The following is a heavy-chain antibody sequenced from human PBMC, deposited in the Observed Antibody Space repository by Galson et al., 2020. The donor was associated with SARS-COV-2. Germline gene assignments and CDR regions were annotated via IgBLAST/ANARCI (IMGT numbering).Heavy chain of an antibody. CDR1: GYTFTSYA. V-gene: IGHV1-3*01. CDR2: INAGNGNT. D-gene: IGHD3-3*01. CDR3: ARSLPNYDFWSGYYTGLGYFDL. Sequence: ASVKVSCKASGYTFTSYAMHWVRQAPGQRLEWMGWINAGNGNTKYSQKFQGRVTITRDTSASTAYMELSSLRSEDTAVYYCARSLPNYDFWSGYYTGLGYFDLWGRGTLVTVSS. J-gene: IGHJ2*01.